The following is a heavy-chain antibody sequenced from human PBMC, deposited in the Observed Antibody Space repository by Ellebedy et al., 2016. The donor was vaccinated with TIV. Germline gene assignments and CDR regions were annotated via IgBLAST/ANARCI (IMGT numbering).Heavy chain of an antibody. D-gene: IGHD3-10*01. V-gene: IGHV4-34*01. Sequence: SETLSLXXAVYVGSFSGYYWTWIRQSPGKGLEWIGEINHSGSTNYNPSLKSRVTMSVDTSKNQFSLRLGSVTAADTAVYYCARRITMVRGVPDYYGMDVWGQGTTVTVSS. CDR3: ARRITMVRGVPDYYGMDV. CDR2: INHSGST. J-gene: IGHJ6*02. CDR1: VGSFSGYY.